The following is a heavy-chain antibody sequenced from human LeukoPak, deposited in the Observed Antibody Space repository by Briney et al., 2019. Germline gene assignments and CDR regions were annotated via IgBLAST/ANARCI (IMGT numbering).Heavy chain of an antibody. CDR1: GGSSSAYY. CDR2: INHRGGN. V-gene: IGHV4-34*01. D-gene: IGHD6-6*01. J-gene: IGHJ6*03. CDR3: ARARSARPPFEVYYYYYMDV. Sequence: NPSETLSLTCAVSGGSSSAYYWSWIRQPPGKGLEWIGEINHRGGNNYNPSLKSRVTISVDTSKNQFSLKLSSVTAADTAVYYCARARSARPPFEVYYYYYMDVWGKGTTVTVSS.